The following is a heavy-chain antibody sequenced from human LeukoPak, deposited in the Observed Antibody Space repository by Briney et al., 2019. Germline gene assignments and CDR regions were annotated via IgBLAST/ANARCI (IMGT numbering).Heavy chain of an antibody. CDR3: ARLTYYDFWSGYNYAFDI. V-gene: IGHV1-2*02. CDR1: GYTFTRYY. Sequence: ASVKVSCKASGYTFTRYYMHWVRQAPGQGLEWMGWINPNSGGTNYAQKFQGRVSMTRDTSISTAYMELSRLRSDDTAVYYCARLTYYDFWSGYNYAFDIWGQGTMVTVSS. J-gene: IGHJ3*02. D-gene: IGHD3-3*01. CDR2: INPNSGGT.